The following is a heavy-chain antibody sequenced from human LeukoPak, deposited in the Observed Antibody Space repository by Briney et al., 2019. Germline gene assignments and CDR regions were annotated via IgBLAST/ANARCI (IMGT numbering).Heavy chain of an antibody. CDR2: INPNSGGT. Sequence: ASVTVSCNASGYTFTGYSMHWVRQAPGQGLEWMGWINPNSGGTNYAQKFQGRVTMTRDTSISTAYMELSRLRSDDTAVYYCAKSKVGYGDYWGQGSLVSVSS. CDR1: GYTFTGYS. J-gene: IGHJ4*02. D-gene: IGHD5-12*01. CDR3: AKSKVGYGDY. V-gene: IGHV1-2*02.